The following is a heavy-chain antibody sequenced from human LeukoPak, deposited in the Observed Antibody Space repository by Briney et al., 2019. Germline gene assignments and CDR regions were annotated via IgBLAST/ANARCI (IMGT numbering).Heavy chain of an antibody. V-gene: IGHV3-64D*09. D-gene: IGHD3-22*01. J-gene: IGHJ3*02. Sequence: PGGSPRLSCSASGFTFSTYPMHWVRQAPGKGLEYVSAISSDGGNTYYADSVKGRLTISRDNSKNTLSLQMSSLRAEDTAVYYCVKGRYDSSGTYHRDVCDIWGQGTMVTVSS. CDR1: GFTFSTYP. CDR3: VKGRYDSSGTYHRDVCDI. CDR2: ISSDGGNT.